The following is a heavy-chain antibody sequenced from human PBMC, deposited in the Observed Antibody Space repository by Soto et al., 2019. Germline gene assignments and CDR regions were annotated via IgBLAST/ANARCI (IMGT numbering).Heavy chain of an antibody. CDR2: IWYDGSNK. D-gene: IGHD6-13*01. V-gene: IGHV3-33*01. Sequence: GGSLRLSCAASGFTFSSYGMHWVRQAPGKGLEWVAVIWYDGSNKYYADSVKGRFTISRDNSKNTLYLQMNSLRAEDTAVYYCARAGSSSWYGDWYYYYGMDVWGQGIMVTVSS. CDR3: ARAGSSSWYGDWYYYYGMDV. J-gene: IGHJ6*02. CDR1: GFTFSSYG.